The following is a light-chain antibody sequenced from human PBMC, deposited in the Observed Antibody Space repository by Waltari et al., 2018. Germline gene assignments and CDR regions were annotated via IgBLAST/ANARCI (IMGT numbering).Light chain of an antibody. CDR3: QQYYSSPPT. CDR1: KSVLHSFNNNNY. V-gene: IGKV4-1*01. J-gene: IGKJ4*01. CDR2: WAS. Sequence: DIVMTQSPDSLAVSLGERATINCKSSKSVLHSFNNNNYLAWYQQKPGPPPKLLIYWASTRESGVPDRFSGSGSGTDFTLTISSLQAEDVAVYYCQQYYSSPPTFGGGTKVEIK.